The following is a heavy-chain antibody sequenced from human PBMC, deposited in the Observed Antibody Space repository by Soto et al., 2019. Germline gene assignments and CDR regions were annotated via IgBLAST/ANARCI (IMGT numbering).Heavy chain of an antibody. V-gene: IGHV3-7*03. Sequence: QTGGSLRLSCAVSGFTFSTHWMTWVRQAPGKGLEWVANIKPDGSEKYYGDSVKGQFSISRDNSENSLYLQMNSLGVDDTAVYYCARGDGSGCPAFWGQGTLVTVSS. J-gene: IGHJ4*02. CDR1: GFTFSTHW. CDR2: IKPDGSEK. CDR3: ARGDGSGCPAF. D-gene: IGHD3-22*01.